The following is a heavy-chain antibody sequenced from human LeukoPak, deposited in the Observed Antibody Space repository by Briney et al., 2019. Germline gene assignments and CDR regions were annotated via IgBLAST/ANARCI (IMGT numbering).Heavy chain of an antibody. CDR3: ARTYDFGRGPPGDAYDN. CDR1: GFTFSHYS. V-gene: IGHV3-48*01. J-gene: IGHJ3*02. Sequence: PGGSLRLSCVSSGFTFSHYSMNWVRQAPGKGLEWVSYIDARSGIVYYADSVQGRFTISRDDAKDSVLLQMNSLRVDDTAVYYCARTYDFGRGPPGDAYDNWGQGTLVTVPS. CDR2: IDARSGIV. D-gene: IGHD3-3*01.